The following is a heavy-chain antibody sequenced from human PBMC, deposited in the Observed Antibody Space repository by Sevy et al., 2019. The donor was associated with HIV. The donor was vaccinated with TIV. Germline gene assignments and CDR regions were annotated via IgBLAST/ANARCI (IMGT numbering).Heavy chain of an antibody. CDR1: GFIFSSND. CDR2: ISYDGSNK. J-gene: IGHJ4*02. D-gene: IGHD6-13*01. Sequence: GGSLRLSCAASGFIFSSNDMHWVRQAPGKGLEWVSDISYDGSNKEYADSVKGRFTISRDNAKNTLYLQMNSPRPEDTAVYYCARVPGAVIAAGPYHFDYWGQGTLVTVSS. CDR3: ARVPGAVIAAGPYHFDY. V-gene: IGHV3-30*03.